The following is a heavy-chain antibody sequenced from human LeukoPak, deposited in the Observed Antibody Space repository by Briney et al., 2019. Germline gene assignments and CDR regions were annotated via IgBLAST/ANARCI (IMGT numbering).Heavy chain of an antibody. CDR1: GFTFSNFV. Sequence: GGSLRLSCSTSGFTFSNFVMQWVRQTPGKGLEYVSVISTDGSQYYPDSVKGRFTIFRDNSKNTLYLQMNSLRPEDTAIYYCAKNDGNIWQPHSWGQGTLVTVS. J-gene: IGHJ4*02. CDR3: AKNDGNIWQPHS. V-gene: IGHV3-64D*06. CDR2: ISTDGSQ.